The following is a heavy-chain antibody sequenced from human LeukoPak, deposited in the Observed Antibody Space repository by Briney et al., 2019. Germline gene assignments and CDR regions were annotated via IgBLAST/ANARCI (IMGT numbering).Heavy chain of an antibody. CDR3: ASSITMIAPES. Sequence: SETLSLTCTVSGASISSFYWSWIRQPAGKGLEWIGRIYTSGGTNYNPSLKSRVTMSIDTSKNQFSLKLYSVTAADTAVYYCASSITMIAPESWGQGTMVTVSS. D-gene: IGHD3-22*01. CDR1: GASISSFY. V-gene: IGHV4-4*07. J-gene: IGHJ3*01. CDR2: IYTSGGT.